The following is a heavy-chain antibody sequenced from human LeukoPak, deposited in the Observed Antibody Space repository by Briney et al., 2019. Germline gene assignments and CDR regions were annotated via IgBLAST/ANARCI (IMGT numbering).Heavy chain of an antibody. CDR2: INHSGST. J-gene: IGHJ4*02. D-gene: IGHD1-26*01. CDR1: GGSFSGYY. Sequence: PSKTLSLTCAVYGGSFSGYYWSWIRQPPGKGLEWIGEINHSGSTNYNPSLKSRVTISVDTSKNQFSLKLSSVTAADTAVYYCARHPSGSYFRLDYWGQGTLVTVSS. CDR3: ARHPSGSYFRLDY. V-gene: IGHV4-34*01.